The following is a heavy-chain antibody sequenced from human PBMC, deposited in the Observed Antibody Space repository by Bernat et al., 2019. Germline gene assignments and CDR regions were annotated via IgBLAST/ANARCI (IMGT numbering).Heavy chain of an antibody. CDR2: ISSGSGYI. J-gene: IGHJ4*02. CDR3: ARPPGPGTDY. CDR1: GFTFSSYT. V-gene: IGHV3-21*01. Sequence: EVQLVESGGGLVKPGGSLRLSCAASGFTFSSYTMNWVRQAPGKGLEWVSSISSGSGYIYYADSLKGRFTISRDNAKTSLYLQMNSLRAEDTAVYYCARPPGPGTDYWGQGTLVTVSS. D-gene: IGHD1-1*01.